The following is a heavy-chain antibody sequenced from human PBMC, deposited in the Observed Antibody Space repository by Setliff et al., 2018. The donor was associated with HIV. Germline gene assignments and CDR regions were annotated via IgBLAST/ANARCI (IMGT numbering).Heavy chain of an antibody. CDR1: GYMFIAYG. D-gene: IGHD3-22*01. J-gene: IGHJ3*02. V-gene: IGHV1-18*01. CDR3: ARDNYYFDNSGYPVDAFDI. CDR2: IGPYNGRT. Sequence: ASVKVSCKTSGYMFIAYGMSWVRRAPGQGLEWMGWIGPYNGRTEYAQEFQGRFTISRDNAKNSLYLQMNSLRVEDTAVYYCARDNYYFDNSGYPVDAFDIWGQGTMVTVSS.